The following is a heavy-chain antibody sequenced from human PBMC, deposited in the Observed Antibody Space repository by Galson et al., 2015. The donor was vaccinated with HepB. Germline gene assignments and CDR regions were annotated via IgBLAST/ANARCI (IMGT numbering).Heavy chain of an antibody. CDR1: GFTFSSHA. CDR2: ISGSGGST. D-gene: IGHD6-19*01. V-gene: IGHV3-23*01. Sequence: SLRLSCAASGFTFSSHAMSWVRQAPGKGLEWVSGISGSGGSTHCADSVKGRFTISRDNSKNTLYLQMNSLRAEDMAVYYCAKDMEWLVPIYHFDYWGQGTLLTVSS. CDR3: AKDMEWLVPIYHFDY. J-gene: IGHJ4*02.